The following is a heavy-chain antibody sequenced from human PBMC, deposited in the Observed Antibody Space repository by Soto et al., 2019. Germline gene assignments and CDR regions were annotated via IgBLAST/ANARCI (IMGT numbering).Heavy chain of an antibody. CDR1: GFSFSRYG. CDR3: ARDDDFNDQNGFDV. J-gene: IGHJ3*01. CDR2: IINDGSVT. V-gene: IGHV3-33*01. D-gene: IGHD1-1*01. Sequence: GGSLRLSCAASGFSFSRYGFHWVRQAPGKGLEWVAVIINDGSVTYYADSVKGRFTISRDNSKNTLNLQMNSLRADDTAIYYCARDDDFNDQNGFDVWGQGTMVTVSS.